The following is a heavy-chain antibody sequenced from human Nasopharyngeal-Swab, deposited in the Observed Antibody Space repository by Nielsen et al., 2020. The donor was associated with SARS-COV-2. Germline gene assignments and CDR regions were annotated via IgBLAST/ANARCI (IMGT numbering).Heavy chain of an antibody. D-gene: IGHD6-6*01. CDR2: IYAEDSDT. Sequence: GESLKISCKGSGYSFTNYWLGWVRQMPGKGLEWMGMIYAEDSDTRYSPSFQGQVTISADKSITTAYLQWSSLKASDTAIYYCARRGFEYNSSPEWDYWGQGTLVTVSS. J-gene: IGHJ4*02. CDR3: ARRGFEYNSSPEWDY. CDR1: GYSFTNYW. V-gene: IGHV5-51*01.